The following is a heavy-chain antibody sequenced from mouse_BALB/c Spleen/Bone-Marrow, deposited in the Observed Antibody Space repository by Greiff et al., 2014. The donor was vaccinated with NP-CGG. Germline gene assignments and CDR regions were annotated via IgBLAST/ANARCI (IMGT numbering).Heavy chain of an antibody. V-gene: IGHV1-14*01. D-gene: IGHD2-14*01. CDR3: ARRGYRYRYDDYFDY. J-gene: IGHJ2*01. Sequence: EVQLQQSGPELVKPGASVKMSCKASGYTFTSYVMHWVKQKPGQGLEWIGYINPYNDGTKYNEKFKGKATLTSDKSSSTAYMELSSLTSEDSAVYYCARRGYRYRYDDYFDYWGQGTTLTVSS. CDR1: GYTFTSYV. CDR2: INPYNDGT.